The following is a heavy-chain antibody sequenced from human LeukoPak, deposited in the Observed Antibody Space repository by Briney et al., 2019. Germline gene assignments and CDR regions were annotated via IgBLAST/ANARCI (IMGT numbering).Heavy chain of an antibody. J-gene: IGHJ4*02. CDR1: GYTFTNYY. Sequence: ASVNVSCKASGYTFTNYYMHWVRQAPGQGLEWMGIINHSGGSPNYAQKFQGKVNMTRNTSTSKVYMELSGLTSEDTAAYYCAREAIVGATNYFDYWGKGTLVTVSS. D-gene: IGHD1-26*01. V-gene: IGHV1-46*01. CDR2: INHSGGSP. CDR3: AREAIVGATNYFDY.